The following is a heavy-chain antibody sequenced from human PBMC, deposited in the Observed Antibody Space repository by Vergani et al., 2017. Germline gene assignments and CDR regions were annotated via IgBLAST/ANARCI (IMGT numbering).Heavy chain of an antibody. CDR2: ISWNSGSI. CDR1: GFTFDDYA. J-gene: IGHJ3*02. CDR3: ARVPTPVVVVVAAKDDAFDI. Sequence: EVQLVESGGGLVQPVRSLRLSCAASGFTFDDYAMHWVRQAPGKGLEWVSGISWNSGSIGYADSVKGRFTISRDNAKNSMYLQMNSLRAEDTAVYYGARVPTPVVVVVAAKDDAFDIWGQGTMVTVSS. D-gene: IGHD2-15*01. V-gene: IGHV3-9*01.